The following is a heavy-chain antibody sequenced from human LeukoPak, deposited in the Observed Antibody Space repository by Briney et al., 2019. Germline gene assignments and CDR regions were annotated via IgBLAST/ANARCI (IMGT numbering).Heavy chain of an antibody. CDR3: ATRRGGPYPYYFDF. J-gene: IGHJ4*02. CDR2: VNDRGNT. CDR1: GDSFSGYY. V-gene: IGHV4-34*01. Sequence: SETLSRTCAVYGDSFSGYYWTWIRQPPGKGLEWIREVNDRGNTNYNPSLKSRVTILVATSKNQFSLKLTSVTAADTAIYYCATRRGGPYPYYFDFWDQGALVTVSS. D-gene: IGHD2-15*01.